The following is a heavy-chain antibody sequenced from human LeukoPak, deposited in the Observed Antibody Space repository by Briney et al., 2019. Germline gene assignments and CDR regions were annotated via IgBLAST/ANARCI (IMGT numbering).Heavy chain of an antibody. V-gene: IGHV3-15*01. CDR2: IKSNTDGGTP. D-gene: IGHD4-17*01. Sequence: PGGSLRLSCAASGFTFSSSAMSWVRQAPGKGLEWVGRIKSNTDGGTPDYAAPVKGRFTISRDDSKNTLYLQMNSLKTEDTAMYYCTTKYGDLWIDYWGQGTLVTVSS. J-gene: IGHJ4*02. CDR1: GFTFSSSA. CDR3: TTKYGDLWIDY.